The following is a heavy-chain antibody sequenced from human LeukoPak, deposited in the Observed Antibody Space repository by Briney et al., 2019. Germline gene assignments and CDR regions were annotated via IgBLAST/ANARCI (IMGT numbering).Heavy chain of an antibody. CDR1: GGSINSGGYY. J-gene: IGHJ6*02. CDR2: IYYSGST. Sequence: SETLSLTCTVSGGSINSGGYYWSWIRQHPGKGLEWIGYIYYSGSTYYNPSLKSRVTISVDTSKNQFSLKMRSVTAADTAVYYCARAPLVSRGMDVWGQGTTVTVSS. CDR3: ARAPLVSRGMDV. D-gene: IGHD6-6*01. V-gene: IGHV4-31*03.